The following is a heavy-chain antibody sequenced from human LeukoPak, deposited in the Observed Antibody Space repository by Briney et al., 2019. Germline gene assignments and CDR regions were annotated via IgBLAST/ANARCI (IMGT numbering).Heavy chain of an antibody. V-gene: IGHV3-21*01. CDR2: ISSSSSYI. Sequence: KPGGSLRLSCAASGFTFSSYSMNWVRQAPGKGLEWVSSISSSSSYIYYADSVKGRFTISRDNAKNSLYLQMNSLRAEDTAVYYCAKDQSPLDEVSSFDYWGQGTLVTVSS. CDR1: GFTFSSYS. CDR3: AKDQSPLDEVSSFDY. J-gene: IGHJ4*02. D-gene: IGHD2-2*03.